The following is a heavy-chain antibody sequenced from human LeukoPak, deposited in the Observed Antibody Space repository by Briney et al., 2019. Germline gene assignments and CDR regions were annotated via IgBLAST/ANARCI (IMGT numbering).Heavy chain of an antibody. CDR2: IYYSGST. V-gene: IGHV4-31*03. J-gene: IGHJ6*02. CDR3: ARGRGDCSGGSCYSRNYYGMDV. Sequence: PSETLSLTCTVSGGSISSGGYYWSWIRQHPGKGLEWIGYIYYSGSTYYNPSLKSRVTISVDTSKNQFSLKLSSVTAADTAVYYCARGRGDCSGGSCYSRNYYGMDVWGQGTTVTVSS. CDR1: GGSISSGGYY. D-gene: IGHD2-15*01.